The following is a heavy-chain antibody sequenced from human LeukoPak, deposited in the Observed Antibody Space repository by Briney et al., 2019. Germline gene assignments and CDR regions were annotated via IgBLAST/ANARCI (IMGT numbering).Heavy chain of an antibody. J-gene: IGHJ6*02. Sequence: SETLSLTCVVNGESLSGFYWSWIRQSPGKGLEWIGEIVHSGYTNYNPSLGSRVSISIDTAKNQFSLKLSSVTVADTGVFYCVRGKRGYRSDSARTEWFEYGMDVWGPGTSVTVSS. V-gene: IGHV4-34*01. D-gene: IGHD5-18*01. CDR1: GESLSGFY. CDR2: IVHSGYT. CDR3: VRGKRGYRSDSARTEWFEYGMDV.